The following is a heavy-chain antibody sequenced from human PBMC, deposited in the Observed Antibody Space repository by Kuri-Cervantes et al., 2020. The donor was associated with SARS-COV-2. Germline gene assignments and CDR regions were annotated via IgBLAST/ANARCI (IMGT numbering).Heavy chain of an antibody. J-gene: IGHJ4*02. CDR2: IYYSGST. D-gene: IGHD4-23*01. CDR3: ARDLGGSNYGGGDY. CDR1: GYSISSGYY. Sequence: SETLSLTCAVSGYSISSGYYWGWIRQPPGKGLEWIGYIYYSGSTNYNPSLKSRVTISVDTSKNQFSLKLSSLTAADTAVYYCARDLGGSNYGGGDYWGQGALVTVSS. V-gene: IGHV4-61*01.